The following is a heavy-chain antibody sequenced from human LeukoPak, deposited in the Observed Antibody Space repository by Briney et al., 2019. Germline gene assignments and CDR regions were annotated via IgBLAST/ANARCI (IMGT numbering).Heavy chain of an antibody. CDR1: GFRFGDYA. D-gene: IGHD3-22*01. J-gene: IGHJ3*02. V-gene: IGHV3-9*01. CDR3: AKDFFYNSSGYAAFDI. CDR2: ISWLSDNI. Sequence: PGGSLRLSCTASGFRFGDYAMHWVRQVPGKGLEWVSGISWLSDNIAYADSVKGRFTISRDNAKKSLYLQMNSLRAEDTALYYCAKDFFYNSSGYAAFDIWGQGTLVTVPS.